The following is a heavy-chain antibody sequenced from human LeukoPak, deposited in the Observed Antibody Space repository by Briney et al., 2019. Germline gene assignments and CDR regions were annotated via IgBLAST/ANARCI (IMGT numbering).Heavy chain of an antibody. Sequence: GGSLRLSCAASGFTFGSYAMSWVRQAPGKGLEWVSAISGSGGSTYYADSVKGRFTISRDNSKNTLYLQMNSLRAEDTAVYYCAKALLLWFGESFDYWGQGTLVTVSS. CDR2: ISGSGGST. J-gene: IGHJ4*02. CDR3: AKALLLWFGESFDY. V-gene: IGHV3-23*01. CDR1: GFTFGSYA. D-gene: IGHD3-10*01.